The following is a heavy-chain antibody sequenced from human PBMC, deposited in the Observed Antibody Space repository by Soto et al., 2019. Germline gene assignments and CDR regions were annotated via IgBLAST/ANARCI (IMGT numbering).Heavy chain of an antibody. J-gene: IGHJ6*02. D-gene: IGHD2-21*02. CDR1: GFSLSTSGVG. CDR2: IYWDDDK. Sequence: QITLKESGPTLVRPTQTLTLTCTFSGFSLSTSGVGVGWIRQPPGKALEWLALIYWDDDKRYSPSLKSRLTITKDTSKNQVVITMPNMDPVDTATYYCAHSRCGGDCLQSYSSHYYYGMDVWGQGTTVTVSS. V-gene: IGHV2-5*02. CDR3: AHSRCGGDCLQSYSSHYYYGMDV.